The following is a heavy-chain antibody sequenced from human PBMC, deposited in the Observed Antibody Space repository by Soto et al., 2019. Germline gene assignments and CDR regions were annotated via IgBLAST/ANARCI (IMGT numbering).Heavy chain of an antibody. CDR3: AKGLHYGDYTRAYYFDY. Sequence: EVQLVESGGGLVQPGRSLRLSCAASGFTFDDYAMHWVRQAPGKGLEWVSGISWNSGSIGYADSVKGRFTISRDNAKNSLYLQMNSLRAEDTALYYCAKGLHYGDYTRAYYFDYWGQGTLVTVSS. D-gene: IGHD4-17*01. CDR2: ISWNSGSI. CDR1: GFTFDDYA. J-gene: IGHJ4*02. V-gene: IGHV3-9*01.